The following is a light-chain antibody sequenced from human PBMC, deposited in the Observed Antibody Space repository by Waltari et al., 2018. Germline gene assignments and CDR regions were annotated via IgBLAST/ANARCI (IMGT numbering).Light chain of an antibody. CDR1: QAVTADY. Sequence: EIVLTQSPDTLSLSPGEKATLSCRASQAVTADYLAWYQQKPGQAPRLLIYRASSRATGIPDRFSGSGSGTDFTLTISRLEPEDFAVYYCQQYGSSLRTFGQGTKVEI. CDR2: RAS. CDR3: QQYGSSLRT. V-gene: IGKV3-20*01. J-gene: IGKJ1*01.